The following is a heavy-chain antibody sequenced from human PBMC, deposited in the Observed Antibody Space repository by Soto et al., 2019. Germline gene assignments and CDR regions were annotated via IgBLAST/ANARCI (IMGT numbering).Heavy chain of an antibody. Sequence: SETLSLTCTVSGDSVSSPSYYWNWILQSPGKGLEWIGFVYYSGVTNYSPSLNSRVTISLDTSKGQFSLKLSSVTAADTAVYYCARKRDNNINYYYALDVWGQGTSVTVSS. V-gene: IGHV4-61*01. J-gene: IGHJ6*02. D-gene: IGHD1-20*01. CDR3: ARKRDNNINYYYALDV. CDR1: GDSVSSPSYY. CDR2: VYYSGVT.